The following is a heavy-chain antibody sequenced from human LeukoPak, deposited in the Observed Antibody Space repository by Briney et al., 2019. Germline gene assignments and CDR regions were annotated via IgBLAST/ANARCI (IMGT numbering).Heavy chain of an antibody. V-gene: IGHV3-23*01. CDR3: AKDRPINYDILTGPGGY. Sequence: SGGSLRLSCAASGFTFSSYAMSWVRQAPGKGLEWVSAISGSGGSTYYADSVKGRFTISRDNSKNTLYLQMNSLRAEDTAVYYCAKDRPINYDILTGPGGYWGQGTLVTVSS. J-gene: IGHJ4*02. D-gene: IGHD3-9*01. CDR2: ISGSGGST. CDR1: GFTFSSYA.